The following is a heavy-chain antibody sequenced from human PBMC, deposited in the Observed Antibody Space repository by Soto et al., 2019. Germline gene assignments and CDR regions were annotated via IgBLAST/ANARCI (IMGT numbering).Heavy chain of an antibody. J-gene: IGHJ5*01. CDR1: GVSLRTIGVG. V-gene: IGHV2-5*01. CDR3: AHSGGYSSSWYRVNKFDS. CDR2: IYWKYVK. D-gene: IGHD6-13*01. Sequence: QITLKESGPTLVQPTQTLTLICTFSGVSLRTIGVGVGWIRQPPGKALEWLALIYWKYVKRSSPSLKSRLNISQDTSKNQVFLTLINVDPVDTAIYYCAHSGGYSSSWYRVNKFDSWGKGTLVTVSS.